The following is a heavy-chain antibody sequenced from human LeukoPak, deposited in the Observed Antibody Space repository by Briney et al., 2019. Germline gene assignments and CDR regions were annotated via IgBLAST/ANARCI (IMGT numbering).Heavy chain of an antibody. Sequence: GASVKVSCKVSGYTLTELSMHWVRQAPGKGLAWMGGFDPEDGETIYAQKFQGIITMTEDTSTYTAYIELSSLRSADTAVYYCATGTPMVRGVTAPDYWGQGTLVTVSS. D-gene: IGHD3-10*01. CDR2: FDPEDGET. CDR1: GYTLTELS. J-gene: IGHJ4*02. V-gene: IGHV1-24*01. CDR3: ATGTPMVRGVTAPDY.